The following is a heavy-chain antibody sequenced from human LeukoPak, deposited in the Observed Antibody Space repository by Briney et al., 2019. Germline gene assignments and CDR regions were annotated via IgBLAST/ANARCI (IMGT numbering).Heavy chain of an antibody. Sequence: PSETLSLTCAVYGGSFSGYYWSWIRQPPGKGLEWIGEINHSGSTNYNPSLKSRVTISVDTSKNQFSLKLSSVTAADTAVYYCARRASDDTYYFDYWGQGTLVTVSS. CDR1: GGSFSGYY. CDR2: INHSGST. CDR3: ARRASDDTYYFDY. J-gene: IGHJ4*02. D-gene: IGHD3-9*01. V-gene: IGHV4-34*01.